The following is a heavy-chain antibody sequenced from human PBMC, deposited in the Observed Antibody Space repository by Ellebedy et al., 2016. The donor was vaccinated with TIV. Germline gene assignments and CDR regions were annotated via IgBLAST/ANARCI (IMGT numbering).Heavy chain of an antibody. CDR3: ATDKVCFTFDI. CDR2: INQDGRTT. Sequence: GESLKISCAASGFTFSNYAMHWVRQAPGQGLEWVANINQDGRTTNYVDSVKGRFTISRDNAKNSLYLQLDSLRVDDTAMYYCATDKVCFTFDIWGRGTMVTVSS. J-gene: IGHJ3*02. CDR1: GFTFSNYA. V-gene: IGHV3-7*01.